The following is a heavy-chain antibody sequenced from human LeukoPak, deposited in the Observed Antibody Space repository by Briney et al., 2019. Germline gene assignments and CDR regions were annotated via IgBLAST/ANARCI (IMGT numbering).Heavy chain of an antibody. Sequence: GGSLRLSCTASGFKFSDAWMTWVRQAPGKGLEWVARIKRGGTTDYAAPVNYRFTISRDDSKNTIYLQINSLKIEDTAVYYCKWERTVYYGLDVWGQGTTVTVSS. D-gene: IGHD1-26*01. CDR2: IKRGGTT. CDR1: GFKFSDAW. J-gene: IGHJ6*02. V-gene: IGHV3-15*01. CDR3: KWERTVYYGLDV.